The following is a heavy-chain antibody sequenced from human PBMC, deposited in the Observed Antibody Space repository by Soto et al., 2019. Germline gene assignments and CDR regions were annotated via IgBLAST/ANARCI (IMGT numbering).Heavy chain of an antibody. J-gene: IGHJ6*02. Sequence: PSETLSLTCAFYGGSFSGYYWSWIRQPPGKGLEWIGEINHSGSTNYNPSLKSRVTISVDTSKNQFSLKLSSVTAADTAVYYCARGGGITMVRGVNYYYGMDVWGQGTTVTVSS. CDR1: GGSFSGYY. V-gene: IGHV4-34*01. CDR3: ARGGGITMVRGVNYYYGMDV. CDR2: INHSGST. D-gene: IGHD3-10*01.